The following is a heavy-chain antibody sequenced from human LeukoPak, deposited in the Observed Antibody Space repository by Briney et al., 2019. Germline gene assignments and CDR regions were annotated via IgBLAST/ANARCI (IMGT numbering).Heavy chain of an antibody. J-gene: IGHJ4*02. V-gene: IGHV4-59*01. D-gene: IGHD3-22*01. CDR2: IYYSGST. Sequence: SSETLSLTCTVSGGSISSYYWSWIRQPPGKGLEWIGYIYYSGSTNYNPSLKSRVTISVDTSKNQFSLKLSSVTAADTAVYYCARDRGYDSSGYYSFDYWGQGTLVTVSS. CDR3: ARDRGYDSSGYYSFDY. CDR1: GGSISSYY.